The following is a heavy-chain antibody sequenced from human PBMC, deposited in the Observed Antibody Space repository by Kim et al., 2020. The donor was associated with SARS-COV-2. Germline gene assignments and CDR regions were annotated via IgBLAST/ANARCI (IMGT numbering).Heavy chain of an antibody. J-gene: IGHJ2*01. CDR1: GFTFSSYS. D-gene: IGHD2-15*01. Sequence: GGSLRLSCAASGFTFSSYSMNWVRQAPGKGLEWVSSISSSSSYIYYADSVKGRFTISRDNAKNSLYLQMNSLRAEDTAVYYCARVELEDIVVVVAAAHWYFDLWGRGTLVTVSS. CDR3: ARVELEDIVVVVAAAHWYFDL. V-gene: IGHV3-21*01. CDR2: ISSSSSYI.